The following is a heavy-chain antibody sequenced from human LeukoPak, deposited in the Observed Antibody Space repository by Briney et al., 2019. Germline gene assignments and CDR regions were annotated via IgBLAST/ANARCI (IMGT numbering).Heavy chain of an antibody. D-gene: IGHD6-19*01. J-gene: IGHJ5*02. CDR3: ARDLGLAVAGTSRGLAPNWFDP. CDR1: GYTFTGYY. Sequence: ASVKVSCKASGYTFTGYYMHWVRQAPGQGLEWMGRINPNSVGPNYAQKFQGGVTMTRDTSISTAYMELSRLRSDDTAVYYCARDLGLAVAGTSRGLAPNWFDPWGQGTLVTVSS. V-gene: IGHV1-2*06. CDR2: INPNSVGP.